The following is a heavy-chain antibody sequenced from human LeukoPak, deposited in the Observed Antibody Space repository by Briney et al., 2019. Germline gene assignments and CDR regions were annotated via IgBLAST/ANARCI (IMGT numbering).Heavy chain of an antibody. D-gene: IGHD2-2*01. CDR2: IKSKTDGGTT. CDR1: GFTFSNAW. V-gene: IGHV3-15*01. CDR3: TTGLLGYCSGTSCFGH. Sequence: GGSLRLSCAASGFTFSNAWMSWVRQAPGKGLEWVGRIKSKTDGGTTDYAAPVKGRFTISRDDSKNTLYLQMNSLKTEDTAVYYCTTGLLGYCSGTSCFGHWGQGTLVTVSS. J-gene: IGHJ1*01.